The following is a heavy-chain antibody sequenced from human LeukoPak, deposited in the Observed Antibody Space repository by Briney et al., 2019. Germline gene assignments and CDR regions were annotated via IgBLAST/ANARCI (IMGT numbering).Heavy chain of an antibody. CDR2: MYSGGNT. J-gene: IGHJ4*02. CDR3: ARVQAVFQNFDY. Sequence: GGSLRLSCAASGFPVSSSYISWVRQATGKGLEWVSVMYSGGNTYYADSVKGRFTISRDKSKNTLYLQMNSLRAEDTAVYHCARVQAVFQNFDYWGQGTLVTVSS. CDR1: GFPVSSSY. V-gene: IGHV3-66*01.